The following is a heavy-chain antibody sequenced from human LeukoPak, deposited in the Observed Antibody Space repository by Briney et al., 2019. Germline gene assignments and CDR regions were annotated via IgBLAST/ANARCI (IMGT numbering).Heavy chain of an antibody. CDR1: GGSISSYY. D-gene: IGHD3-10*01. CDR3: ARVGYMVRGVITNDAFDI. V-gene: IGHV4-59*12. Sequence: PSETLSLTCTVSGGSISSYYWSWIRQPPGKGLEWIGYIYYSGSTNYNPSLKSRVTISVDTSKNQFSLKLSSVTAADTAVYYCARVGYMVRGVITNDAFDIWGQGTMVTVSS. CDR2: IYYSGST. J-gene: IGHJ3*02.